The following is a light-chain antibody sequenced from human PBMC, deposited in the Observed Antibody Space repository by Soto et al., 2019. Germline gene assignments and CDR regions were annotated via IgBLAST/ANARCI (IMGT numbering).Light chain of an antibody. CDR2: GAS. Sequence: EIVMTQSPATLSVSPGERATLSCRASQSVSSNLAWYQQKPGQAPRLLIYGASTRATGIPARFSGSGSGTEFTLTISSLQSEDFAVYYCQQYHHSSSWPCAQGPKVDIK. V-gene: IGKV3-15*01. J-gene: IGKJ1*01. CDR3: QQYHHSSSWP. CDR1: QSVSSN.